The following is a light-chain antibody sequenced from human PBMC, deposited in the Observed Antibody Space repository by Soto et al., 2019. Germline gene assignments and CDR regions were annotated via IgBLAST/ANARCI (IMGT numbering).Light chain of an antibody. CDR1: QALSNY. J-gene: IGKJ4*01. Sequence: DIQLTQSPSVLSASVGDTVTITCRASQALSNYLAWYQQKPGKAPNLLIYAASTLQSGVPSRFSDSGSGTEFTLTISSLQPEDFATYDCQQLNSYPLTCGGGTKVEIK. CDR3: QQLNSYPLT. V-gene: IGKV1-9*01. CDR2: AAS.